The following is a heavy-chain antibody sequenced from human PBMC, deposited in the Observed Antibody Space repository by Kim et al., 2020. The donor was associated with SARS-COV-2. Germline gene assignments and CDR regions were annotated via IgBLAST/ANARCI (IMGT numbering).Heavy chain of an antibody. CDR3: FSGYTSGF. CDR2: LNQDGSGK. D-gene: IGHD5-12*01. Sequence: GGSLRLSCAASGFTFSTYWMPWVRQAPGKGLEWVANLNQDGSGKNYVDSVKGRFTISRDNAKNSVFLQMNSLRVEDTAIYLCFSGYTSGFWGPGTLVTVSP. J-gene: IGHJ4*02. CDR1: GFTFSTYW. V-gene: IGHV3-7*01.